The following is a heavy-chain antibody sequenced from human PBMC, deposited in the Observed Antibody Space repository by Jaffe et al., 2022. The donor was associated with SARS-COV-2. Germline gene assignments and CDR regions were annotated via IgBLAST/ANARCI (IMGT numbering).Heavy chain of an antibody. J-gene: IGHJ4*02. CDR2: ISYDGSNK. CDR3: AKDPRVPYYFDY. CDR1: GFTFSSYG. D-gene: IGHD1-1*01. Sequence: QVQLVESGGGVVQPGRSLRLSCAASGFTFSSYGMHWVRQAPGKGLEWVAVISYDGSNKYYADSVKGRFTISRDNSKNTLYLQMNSLRAEDTAVYYCAKDPRVPYYFDYWGQGTLVTVSS. V-gene: IGHV3-30*18.